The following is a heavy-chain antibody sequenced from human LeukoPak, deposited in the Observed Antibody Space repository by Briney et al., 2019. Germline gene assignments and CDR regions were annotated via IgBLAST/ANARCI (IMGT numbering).Heavy chain of an antibody. J-gene: IGHJ6*03. CDR3: ARSTIFGVALNYYYYMDV. Sequence: ASVKVSCKASGYTFTGYYMHWARQAPGQGFEWMGWINPNSGGTNYAQKFQGRVTMTRDTSISTAYMELSRLRSDDTAVYYCARSTIFGVALNYYYYMDVWGKGTPVTVSS. CDR2: INPNSGGT. CDR1: GYTFTGYY. D-gene: IGHD3-3*01. V-gene: IGHV1-2*02.